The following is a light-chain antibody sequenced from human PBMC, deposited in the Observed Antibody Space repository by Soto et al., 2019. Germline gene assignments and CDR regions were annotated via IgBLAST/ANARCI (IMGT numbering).Light chain of an antibody. J-gene: IGKJ1*01. CDR1: QSVRTN. CDR2: GAS. V-gene: IGKV3-15*01. Sequence: EIVMTQSPDTLSVSPGERATLSCRASQSVRTNLAWYQHKPGQAPRLLIYGASTRATDIPGRFSGSGSGTEYTLTISSLQSDDFAVYYCQQYSNVPPWTFGQGTKVEIK. CDR3: QQYSNVPPWT.